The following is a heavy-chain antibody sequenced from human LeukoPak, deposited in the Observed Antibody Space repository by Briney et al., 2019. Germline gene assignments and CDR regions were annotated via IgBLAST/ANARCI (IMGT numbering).Heavy chain of an antibody. D-gene: IGHD1-1*01. Sequence: GGSLRLSCAASGFTFNRSWMNWVRQAPGKGLEWVANMDPSGSQKRYVDSVKGRFTISKDNPGTSLYLEMYSLRAEDTAIYYCAVWTSGNYWGQGTPVTVSS. CDR3: AVWTSGNY. CDR1: GFTFNRSW. J-gene: IGHJ4*02. CDR2: MDPSGSQK. V-gene: IGHV3-7*01.